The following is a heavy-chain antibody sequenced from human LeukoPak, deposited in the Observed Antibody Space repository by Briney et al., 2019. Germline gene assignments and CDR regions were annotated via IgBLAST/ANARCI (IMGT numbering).Heavy chain of an antibody. J-gene: IGHJ3*02. Sequence: SETLSLTCTASGGSVSSGSYYWSWIRQPPGKGLEWIGYIYYSGSTNYNPSLKSRVTISVDTSKNQFSLKLSSVTAADTAVYYCAKGDYDILTGSGAFDIWGQGTTVTVSS. CDR1: GGSVSSGSYY. D-gene: IGHD3-9*01. V-gene: IGHV4-61*01. CDR2: IYYSGST. CDR3: AKGDYDILTGSGAFDI.